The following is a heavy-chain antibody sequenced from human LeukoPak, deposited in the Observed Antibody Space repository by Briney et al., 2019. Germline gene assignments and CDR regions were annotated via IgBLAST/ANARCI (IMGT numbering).Heavy chain of an antibody. CDR3: ARVSGTCFLPPCYFDY. V-gene: IGHV4-30-4*01. Sequence: SETLSLTCSVSRDSISTGDYYWRWVRQAPGTGLEWIGYIFYSGNRFYNPSLQSRLTISMDTSKNQFSLKLSSVTAADTAVYYCARVSGTCFLPPCYFDYWGQGILVTVSS. CDR2: IFYSGNR. CDR1: RDSISTGDYY. D-gene: IGHD2-15*01. J-gene: IGHJ4*02.